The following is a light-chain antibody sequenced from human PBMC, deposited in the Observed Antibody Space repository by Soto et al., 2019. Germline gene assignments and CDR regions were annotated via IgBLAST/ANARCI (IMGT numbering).Light chain of an antibody. J-gene: IGKJ2*01. V-gene: IGKV1-5*03. CDR1: QSVRNW. CDR2: QAS. Sequence: DIQMTQSPSTLSASVGDRVTITCRASQSVRNWLAWYQQKPGKVPKLLIFQASTLETGVPSRFSGSGSGTEFTLSISSLQPDDFATYYCQHYDVYPYTFGQGTKLEIK. CDR3: QHYDVYPYT.